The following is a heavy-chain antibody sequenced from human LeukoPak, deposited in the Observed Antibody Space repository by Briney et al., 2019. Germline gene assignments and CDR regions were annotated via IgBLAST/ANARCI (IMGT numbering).Heavy chain of an antibody. J-gene: IGHJ4*02. CDR2: ISAYNGNT. Sequence: ASVKVSCKASGYTFISYGISWVRQAPGQGLEWMGWISAYNGNTNYAQKLQGRVTMTTDTSTSTAYMELRSLRSDDTAVYYCASGDSSGSLFAYWGQGPLVTVSS. V-gene: IGHV1-18*01. D-gene: IGHD3-22*01. CDR1: GYTFISYG. CDR3: ASGDSSGSLFAY.